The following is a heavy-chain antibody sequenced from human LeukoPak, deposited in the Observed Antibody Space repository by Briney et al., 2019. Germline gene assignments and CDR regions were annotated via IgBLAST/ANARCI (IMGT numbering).Heavy chain of an antibody. Sequence: PGRSLRLSCAASGFTFRSYGMQWVRQAPGKGLEWVAIIWYDGSNKYYADSVKGRFTISRDNSKNTLYLQMNSLRAEDTAVYYCATVRGCGGDCYYLDYWGQGTLVTVSS. J-gene: IGHJ4*02. CDR1: GFTFRSYG. CDR2: IWYDGSNK. CDR3: ATVRGCGGDCYYLDY. D-gene: IGHD2-21*01. V-gene: IGHV3-33*01.